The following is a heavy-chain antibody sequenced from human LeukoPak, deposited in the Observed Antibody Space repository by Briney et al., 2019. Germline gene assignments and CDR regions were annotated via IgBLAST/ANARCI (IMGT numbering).Heavy chain of an antibody. D-gene: IGHD2-15*01. V-gene: IGHV3-30*18. J-gene: IGHJ4*02. CDR1: GFTFSSYG. Sequence: GGSLRLSCAASGFTFSSYGMHWVRQAPGKGLEWVAFISYDGSNKYYADSVKGRFTISRDNSKNTLYLQMNNLRADDTAEYYCAKARYDGEVMIAATDYWGQGTLVTVSS. CDR3: AKARYDGEVMIAATDY. CDR2: ISYDGSNK.